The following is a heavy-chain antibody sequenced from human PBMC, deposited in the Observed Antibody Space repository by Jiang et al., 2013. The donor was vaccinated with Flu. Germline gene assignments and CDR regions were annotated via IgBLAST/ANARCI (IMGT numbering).Heavy chain of an antibody. V-gene: IGHV6-1*01. D-gene: IGHD4-23*01. CDR2: TYYRSKWYN. J-gene: IGHJ3*02. Sequence: VSSNSAAWNWIRQSPSRGLEWLGRTYYRSKWYNDYALSVKSRITINPDTSKNQFSLQLNSVTPEDTAVYYCASNSANNDAFDIWGQGTMVTVSS. CDR3: ASNSANNDAFDI. CDR1: VSSNSAA.